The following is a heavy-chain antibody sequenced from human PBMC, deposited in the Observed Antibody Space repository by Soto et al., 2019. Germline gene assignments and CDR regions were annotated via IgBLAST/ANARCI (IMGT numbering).Heavy chain of an antibody. D-gene: IGHD3-10*01. Sequence: QVQLVQSGAEVKKPGASVKVSCKASGYTFTSYDINWVRQATGQGLEWMGWMNPNSGNTGYAQKFQGRVXXTXNXXISTAYMELSSLRSEDTAVYYCAIDGWFGELIRDYWGQGTLVTVSS. CDR2: MNPNSGNT. J-gene: IGHJ4*02. CDR3: AIDGWFGELIRDY. CDR1: GYTFTSYD. V-gene: IGHV1-8*01.